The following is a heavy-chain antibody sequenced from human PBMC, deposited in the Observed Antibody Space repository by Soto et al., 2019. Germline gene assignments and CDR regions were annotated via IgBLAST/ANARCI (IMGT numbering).Heavy chain of an antibody. D-gene: IGHD2-21*01. Sequence: QVQLVQSGAEVKKPGSSVKVSCKASGGTFSTYPISWVRQAPGQGLEWVGEIIPIFATTNLEQKFKGRVTITADKPTSTAYMELSSLRSEDTAVYYCARVRGGTRDWYWYGYWGQGTLVTVSS. V-gene: IGHV1-69*06. CDR1: GGTFSTYP. CDR3: ARVRGGTRDWYWYGY. CDR2: IIPIFATT. J-gene: IGHJ4*02.